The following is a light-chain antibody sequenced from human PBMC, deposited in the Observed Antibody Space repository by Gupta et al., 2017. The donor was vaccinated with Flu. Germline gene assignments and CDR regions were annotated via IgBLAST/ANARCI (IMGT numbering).Light chain of an antibody. CDR3: QQGYTTPYT. V-gene: IGKV1-39*01. CDR1: ETISTY. J-gene: IGKJ2*01. CDR2: TAS. Sequence: PSSLSASVGDRVTITCRANETISTYLNWYQQKPGKAPKLLIYTASRLQSGVPPRFSGSGSGTDFTLIINRLQPEDFASYHCQQGYTTPYTFGQGTKVDIK.